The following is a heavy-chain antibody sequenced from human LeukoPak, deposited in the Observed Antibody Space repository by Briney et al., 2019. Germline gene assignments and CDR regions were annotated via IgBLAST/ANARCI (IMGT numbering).Heavy chain of an antibody. Sequence: GGSLRLSCAASGFTFSSYAMSWVRQAPGKGLEWVSAISGSGGSTYYADSVKGRFTISRDNSKNTLYLQMNSLRAEDTAVYYCAKDGGNFWSCYLTYYFDYWGQGTLVTVSS. CDR2: ISGSGGST. V-gene: IGHV3-23*01. D-gene: IGHD3-3*01. J-gene: IGHJ4*02. CDR3: AKDGGNFWSCYLTYYFDY. CDR1: GFTFSSYA.